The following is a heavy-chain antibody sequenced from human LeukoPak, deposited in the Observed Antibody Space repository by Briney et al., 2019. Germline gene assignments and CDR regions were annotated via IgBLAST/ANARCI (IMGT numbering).Heavy chain of an antibody. CDR3: AKDQAYAVGY. D-gene: IGHD4-17*01. Sequence: GGSLRLSCAASGFTFSSYGMHWVRQAPSKGLEWVAVISYDGSNKYYADSVKGRFTISRDNSKNTLYLQMNSLRAEDTAVYYCAKDQAYAVGYWGQGTLVTVSS. V-gene: IGHV3-30*18. CDR1: GFTFSSYG. CDR2: ISYDGSNK. J-gene: IGHJ4*02.